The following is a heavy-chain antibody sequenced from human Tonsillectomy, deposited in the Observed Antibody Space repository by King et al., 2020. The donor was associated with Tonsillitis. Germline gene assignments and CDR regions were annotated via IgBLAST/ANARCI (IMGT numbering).Heavy chain of an antibody. V-gene: IGHV3-7*03. CDR1: GFTFSSYW. CDR2: IKQDGSEK. D-gene: IGHD5-24*01. J-gene: IGHJ3*02. CDR3: ARYEGDGYYLDAFDI. Sequence: VQLVESGGGLVQPGGSLRLSCAASGFTFSSYWMSWVRQAPGKGLEWVANIKQDGSEKYYVDSVKGRFTISRDNAKNSLYLQMNSLRAEDTAVYYCARYEGDGYYLDAFDIWGQGTMVTVSS.